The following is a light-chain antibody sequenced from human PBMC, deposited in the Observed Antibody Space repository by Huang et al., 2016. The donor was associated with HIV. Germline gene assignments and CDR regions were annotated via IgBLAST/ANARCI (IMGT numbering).Light chain of an antibody. Sequence: DIVLTQSPGTLSLSPGRGATLSCRASQSVSTYFLAWYQQKPVQAPRLLIHGTSTRATGVPDRFSGSGSVTDFTLTIGRLEPEDSAVYYCHHYGGSSWTFGLGTKVEIK. V-gene: IGKV3-20*01. CDR3: HHYGGSSWT. J-gene: IGKJ1*01. CDR1: QSVSTYF. CDR2: GTS.